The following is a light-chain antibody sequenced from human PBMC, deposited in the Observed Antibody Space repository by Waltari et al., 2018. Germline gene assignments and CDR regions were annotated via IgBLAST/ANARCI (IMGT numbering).Light chain of an antibody. J-gene: IGLJ3*02. CDR1: TGGVTTSTY. V-gene: IGLV7-43*01. Sequence: QTVVTQEPSLTVSPGGTVTLTCAASTGGVTTSTYPNWFQQKPGHAPRPLIYSTKNKHSSTPARFSGSLLGGKAALTLSGVQPEDEADYYCLLYYGGSCVFGGGTKLTVL. CDR3: LLYYGGSCV. CDR2: STK.